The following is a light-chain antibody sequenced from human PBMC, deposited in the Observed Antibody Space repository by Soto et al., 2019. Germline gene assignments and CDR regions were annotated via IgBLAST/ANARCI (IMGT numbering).Light chain of an antibody. V-gene: IGLV2-14*01. J-gene: IGLJ1*01. CDR1: SSDVGGYSY. CDR2: EVT. Sequence: QSVLTQPASVSGSPGQSITISCTGTSSDVGGYSYVSWFQQHPGKAPKLIIHEVTKRPSGVSNRFSGSKSGNTASLTISGLQADDEADYYCSSYTTISTHNYVFGTGTKVTVL. CDR3: SSYTTISTHNYV.